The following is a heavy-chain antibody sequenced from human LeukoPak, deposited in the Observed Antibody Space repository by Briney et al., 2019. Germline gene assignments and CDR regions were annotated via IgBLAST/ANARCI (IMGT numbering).Heavy chain of an antibody. D-gene: IGHD5-12*01. CDR1: GFIFSSYS. Sequence: GGSLRLSCAASGFIFSSYSMNWVRQARGKGLEGGSSISSSSTYIYYADSVKGRFTISRDNAKNSLYLQMDSLRAEDTAVYYCARGTSGWLPEYWGQGTLVTVSS. CDR2: ISSSSTYI. V-gene: IGHV3-21*01. J-gene: IGHJ4*02. CDR3: ARGTSGWLPEY.